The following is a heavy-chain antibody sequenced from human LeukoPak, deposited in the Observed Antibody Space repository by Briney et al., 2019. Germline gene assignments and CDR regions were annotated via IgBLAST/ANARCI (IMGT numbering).Heavy chain of an antibody. V-gene: IGHV3-48*01. J-gene: IGHJ5*02. CDR3: AKDRFGEFNHNWFDP. D-gene: IGHD3-10*01. CDR1: GFTFTFG. CDR2: IDARSGIT. Sequence: PGGSLRLSCAASGFTFTFGLNWVRQAPGKVPEWVSYIDARSGITYYADSVQGRFTISRDNSKNSLYLQMNSLRAEDTALYYCAKDRFGEFNHNWFDPWGQGTLVTVSS.